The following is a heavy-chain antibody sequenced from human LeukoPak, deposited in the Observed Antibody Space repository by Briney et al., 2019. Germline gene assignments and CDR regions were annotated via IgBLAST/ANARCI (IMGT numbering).Heavy chain of an antibody. CDR1: GFIFSTYG. CDR3: VKGRYCGGTSCSYFDC. J-gene: IGHJ4*02. Sequence: GGSLRLSCVASGFIFSTYGMSWVRRAPGKGLEWVSTITAVGGSTYYADSVKGRFTISRDNSKNTLYLQMNSLRAEDTAIYYCVKGRYCGGTSCSYFDCWGQGTLVTFSS. D-gene: IGHD2-2*01. V-gene: IGHV3-23*01. CDR2: ITAVGGST.